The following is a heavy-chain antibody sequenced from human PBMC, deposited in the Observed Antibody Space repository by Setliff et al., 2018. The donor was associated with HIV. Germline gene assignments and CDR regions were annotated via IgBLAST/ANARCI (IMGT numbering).Heavy chain of an antibody. CDR1: GLSMRAHH. CDR2: ILYSGNS. D-gene: IGHD6-6*01. V-gene: IGHV4-59*11. Sequence: SETLSLTCNVSGLSMRAHHWSWVRLPPGKALEWLGYILYSGNSNYNPSFKNRVTISLNEAKRQFSLDLKSVTSADTAVYYCATEGREKLALFDHWGLGTLVTVSS. J-gene: IGHJ4*02. CDR3: ATEGREKLALFDH.